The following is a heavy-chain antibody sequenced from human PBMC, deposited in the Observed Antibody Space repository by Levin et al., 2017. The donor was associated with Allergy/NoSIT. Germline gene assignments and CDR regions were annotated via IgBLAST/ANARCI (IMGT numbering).Heavy chain of an antibody. CDR3: ARAKHSCGHTADS. V-gene: IGHV3-74*03. Sequence: GGSLRLSCGASGFTFGAYWMQWVRQVPGEGLVWVARLNGEGDSAEYAESVKGRFTISRDNAKSTVYLQMNSLRAEDTAVYFCARAKHSCGHTADSWGQGTLVTVSS. D-gene: IGHD3-22*01. J-gene: IGHJ5*01. CDR2: LNGEGDSA. CDR1: GFTFGAYW.